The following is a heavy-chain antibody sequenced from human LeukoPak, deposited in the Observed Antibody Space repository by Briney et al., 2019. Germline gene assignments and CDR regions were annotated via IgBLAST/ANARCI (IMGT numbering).Heavy chain of an antibody. CDR3: ARSPVDNWNYGDYFDY. D-gene: IGHD1-7*01. CDR2: IIPIFGTA. Sequence: ASVKVSCKASGGTFSSYAISWVRQAPGQGLEWMGGIIPIFGTANYAQKFQGRATITADESTSTAYMELSSLRSEDTAVYYCARSPVDNWNYGDYFDYWGQGTLVTVSS. J-gene: IGHJ4*02. V-gene: IGHV1-69*13. CDR1: GGTFSSYA.